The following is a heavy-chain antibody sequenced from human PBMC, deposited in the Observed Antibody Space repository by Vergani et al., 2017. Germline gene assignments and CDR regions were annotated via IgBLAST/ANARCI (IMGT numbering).Heavy chain of an antibody. V-gene: IGHV4-39*07. CDR1: GGSISSSSYY. D-gene: IGHD3-10*01. J-gene: IGHJ5*02. Sequence: QLQLQESGPGLVKPSETLSLTCTVSGGSISSSSYYWGWIRQPPGKGLEWIGEINHSGSTNYNPSLKSRVTISVDTSKNQFSLKLSSVTAADTAVYYCARGKGRGTEDNWFDPWGQGTLVTVSS. CDR3: ARGKGRGTEDNWFDP. CDR2: INHSGST.